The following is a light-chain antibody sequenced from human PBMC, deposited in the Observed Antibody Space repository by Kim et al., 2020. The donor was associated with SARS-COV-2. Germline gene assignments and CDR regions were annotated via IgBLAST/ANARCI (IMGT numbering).Light chain of an antibody. Sequence: DIQMTQSPSSLSASVGDRVTITCRASQDIRNDLGWYQQNPGRAPKRLIYGASSLQSGVPSRFSGSGSGTEFTLTISSLQPEDFATYFCLQHNTSPITFGQGTRLEI. CDR1: QDIRND. J-gene: IGKJ5*01. CDR2: GAS. V-gene: IGKV1-17*01. CDR3: LQHNTSPIT.